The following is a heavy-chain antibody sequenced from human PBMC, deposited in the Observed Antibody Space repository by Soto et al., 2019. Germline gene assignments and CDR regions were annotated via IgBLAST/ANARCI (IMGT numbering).Heavy chain of an antibody. CDR3: ARRVNWGSASFDS. CDR2: IYYSGNT. Sequence: QVQLQESGPGLVKPSQTLSLTCTVSGASISSNAYYWSWIRQLPGKGLEWIGYIYYSGNTYYNPSIKSRITVSIDTSKSQFSLKLNSVTAADTAVYYCARRVNWGSASFDSWGQGTLVTVSS. D-gene: IGHD7-27*01. J-gene: IGHJ4*02. V-gene: IGHV4-31*03. CDR1: GASISSNAYY.